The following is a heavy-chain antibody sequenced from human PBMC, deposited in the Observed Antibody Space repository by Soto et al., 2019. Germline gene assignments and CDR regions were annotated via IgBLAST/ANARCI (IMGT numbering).Heavy chain of an antibody. Sequence: QVQLVQSGAEVKKPGSSVKVSCKASGGTFSNYPISWVRQAPGQGLEWMGGIIPIFGTVNYAQKFQGRVSITADETTSKSYLLMSCIRSEGTFVYYFARANHRWLQLSYVDLCFRVTLVTVSS. CDR2: IIPIFGTV. V-gene: IGHV1-69*12. D-gene: IGHD5-12*01. CDR3: ARANHRWLQLSYVDL. J-gene: IGHJ2*01. CDR1: GGTFSNYP.